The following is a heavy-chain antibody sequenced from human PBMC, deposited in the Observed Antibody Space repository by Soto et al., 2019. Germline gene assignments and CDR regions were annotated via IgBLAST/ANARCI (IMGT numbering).Heavy chain of an antibody. CDR1: GGTFSSYT. V-gene: IGHV1-69*02. CDR3: ARAGAVAGTLYYYYYGMDV. CDR2: IIPILGIA. Sequence: SVKVSCKASGGTFSSYTISWVRQAPGQGLEWMGRIIPILGIANYAQKFQGRVTITADKSTSTAYMELSSLRSEDTAVYYCARAGAVAGTLYYYYYGMDVWGQGTTVTSP. D-gene: IGHD6-19*01. J-gene: IGHJ6*02.